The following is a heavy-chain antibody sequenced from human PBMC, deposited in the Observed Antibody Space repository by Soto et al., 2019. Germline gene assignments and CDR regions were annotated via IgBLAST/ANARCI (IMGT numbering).Heavy chain of an antibody. Sequence: ASVKVSCKASGGTFSSYAISWVRQAPGQGLEWMGGIIPIFGTANYAQKFQGRVTITADKSTSTAYMELSSLRSEDTAVYYCARGWWQQLYPAYFDYWGQGTLVTVS. CDR2: IIPIFGTA. D-gene: IGHD2-15*01. CDR1: GGTFSSYA. CDR3: ARGWWQQLYPAYFDY. V-gene: IGHV1-69*06. J-gene: IGHJ4*02.